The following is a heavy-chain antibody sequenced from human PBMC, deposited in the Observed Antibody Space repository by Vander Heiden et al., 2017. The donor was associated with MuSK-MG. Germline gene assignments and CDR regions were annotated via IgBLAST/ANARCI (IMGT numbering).Heavy chain of an antibody. CDR2: IYYSGST. CDR3: ARSLGAAAGPDY. D-gene: IGHD6-13*01. CDR1: GGSISRGGYY. V-gene: IGHV4-31*03. J-gene: IGHJ4*02. Sequence: QVQLQESGPGLVQPSQTLSLTCTVSGGSISRGGYYWSWIRQHPGKGLEWIGYIYYSGSTYYNPSLKSRVTISVDTSKNQFSLKLSSVTAADTAVYYCARSLGAAAGPDYWGQGTLVTVSS.